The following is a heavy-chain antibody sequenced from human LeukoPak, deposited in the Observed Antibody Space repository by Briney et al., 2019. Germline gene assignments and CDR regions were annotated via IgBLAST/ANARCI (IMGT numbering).Heavy chain of an antibody. CDR3: ARVRVAAAGRDMDV. J-gene: IGHJ6*03. CDR1: GFTFSSYS. D-gene: IGHD6-13*01. CDR2: ISSSSSYI. Sequence: GGSLRLSCAASGFTFSSYSMNWVRQAPGKGLEWVSSISSSSSYIYYADSVKGRFTISRDNAKNSLYLQMNSLRAEDTAVYYCARVRVAAAGRDMDVWGKGTTVTVSS. V-gene: IGHV3-21*01.